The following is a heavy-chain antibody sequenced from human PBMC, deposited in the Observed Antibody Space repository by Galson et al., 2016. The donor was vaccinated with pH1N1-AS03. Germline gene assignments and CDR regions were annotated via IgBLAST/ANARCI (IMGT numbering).Heavy chain of an antibody. CDR3: ARGPDYWSDRFYYFGMDV. CDR1: GGTFRNYA. D-gene: IGHD1-1*01. J-gene: IGHJ6*02. V-gene: IGHV1-69*13. CDR2: VIPIFETG. Sequence: SVKVSCKASGGTFRNYAISWVRQAPGQGLEWMGGVIPIFETGNYAQNFQGRLTITADESTTTAYMELSSLTSDDPAVYYCARGPDYWSDRFYYFGMDVWGQGTTVTVSS.